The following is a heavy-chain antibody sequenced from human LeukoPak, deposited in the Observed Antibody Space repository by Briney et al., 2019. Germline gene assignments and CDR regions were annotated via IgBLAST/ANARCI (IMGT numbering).Heavy chain of an antibody. D-gene: IGHD6-19*01. CDR1: GFTFSTYS. V-gene: IGHV3-23*01. CDR2: IYPSGDST. J-gene: IGHJ4*02. CDR3: AKGVVPDSGWGLDY. Sequence: GRSLRLSCAASGFTFSTYSMTWVRQGPGKGLEWVSSIYPSGDSTFYADSVKGRFTISRDNSKNTLYLQMSSLRTEDTAIYYCAKGVVPDSGWGLDYWGQGTLVTVSS.